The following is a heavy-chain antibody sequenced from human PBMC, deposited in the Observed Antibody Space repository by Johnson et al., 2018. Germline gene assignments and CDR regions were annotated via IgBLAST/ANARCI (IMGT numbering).Heavy chain of an antibody. V-gene: IGHV3-74*01. J-gene: IGHJ3*02. CDR3: ARGKRCFGICTYDAFDI. CDR1: GFTFSSYA. Sequence: VQLQESGGGLVQPGGSLRLPCAASGFTFSSYAMSWVRQAPAQGLEWVSGINSDGSSKSYADSVKGRFTIPRENAKNTLYLPMNSLRAEDTAVYYCARGKRCFGICTYDAFDIWGQGTMVTVSS. CDR2: INSDGSSK. D-gene: IGHD2-8*01.